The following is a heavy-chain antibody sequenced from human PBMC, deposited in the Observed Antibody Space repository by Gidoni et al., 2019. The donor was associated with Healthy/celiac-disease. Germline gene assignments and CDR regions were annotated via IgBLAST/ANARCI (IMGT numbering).Heavy chain of an antibody. V-gene: IGHV3-7*01. J-gene: IGHJ4*02. CDR3: ARDGEYSSGWGRFDY. Sequence: EVQLVASGGGLVQPGVSLRLSCAASGFPFSRYWMSWVRQAPGKGREWVANIKQDGSEKYYVDSVKGRFTISRDNAKNALYLQMNSLRAEDTAVYYCARDGEYSSGWGRFDYWGQGTLVTVSS. CDR2: IKQDGSEK. CDR1: GFPFSRYW. D-gene: IGHD6-19*01.